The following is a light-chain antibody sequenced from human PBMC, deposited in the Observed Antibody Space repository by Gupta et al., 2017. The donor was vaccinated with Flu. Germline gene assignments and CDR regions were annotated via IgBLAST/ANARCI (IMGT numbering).Light chain of an antibody. Sequence: DIQLTQSPSFLSASVGDRVTITCRASQGISSFLAWYQQIPGQAPNLLIHTASTLQSGVPSRFSGSGSGTEFTLTISSLQPEDFATYYCQQRHSYPITFGQGTRLEIK. CDR1: QGISSF. CDR3: QQRHSYPIT. V-gene: IGKV1-9*01. CDR2: TAS. J-gene: IGKJ5*01.